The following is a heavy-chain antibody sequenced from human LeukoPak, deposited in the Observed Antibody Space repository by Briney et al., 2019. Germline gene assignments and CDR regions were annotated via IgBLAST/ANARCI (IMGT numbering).Heavy chain of an antibody. D-gene: IGHD4-17*01. Sequence: SETLSLTCTVSGGSISSYYWSWIRQPAGKGLEWIGRIYTSGSTNYDPSLKSRVTVSVDTSKNQFSLKLSSVTAADTAVYYCARDRPHDYGDSHPYWYFDLWGRGTLVTVSS. CDR1: GGSISSYY. J-gene: IGHJ2*01. CDR3: ARDRPHDYGDSHPYWYFDL. CDR2: IYTSGST. V-gene: IGHV4-4*07.